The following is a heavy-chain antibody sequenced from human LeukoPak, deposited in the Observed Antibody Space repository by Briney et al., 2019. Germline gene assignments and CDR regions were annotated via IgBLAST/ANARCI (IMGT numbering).Heavy chain of an antibody. J-gene: IGHJ4*02. CDR2: IKQDGSEK. Sequence: PGGSLRLSCAASGFTFSSYWMGWVRQPPGKGPEWVANIKQDGSEKYYVDSVKGRFTISRDNAKNSLYLQMNSLRAEETAVYYCARAGATLRYFGWQDYWGQGTLVTVSS. D-gene: IGHD3-9*01. CDR3: ARAGATLRYFGWQDY. CDR1: GFTFSSYW. V-gene: IGHV3-7*01.